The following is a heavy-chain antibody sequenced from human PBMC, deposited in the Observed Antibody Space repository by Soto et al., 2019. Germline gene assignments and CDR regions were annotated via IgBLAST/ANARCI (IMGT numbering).Heavy chain of an antibody. D-gene: IGHD6-19*01. Sequence: GGSLRLSCAASGFTFSNYAMSWVRQAPGMGLAWVSAISGTGGRTYYADSVKGRFTISRDNSKNTVYLQMNSLRAEDTAVYYCAREKSSSGWFDYWGQGTLVTVSS. CDR1: GFTFSNYA. J-gene: IGHJ4*02. CDR3: AREKSSSGWFDY. V-gene: IGHV3-23*01. CDR2: ISGTGGRT.